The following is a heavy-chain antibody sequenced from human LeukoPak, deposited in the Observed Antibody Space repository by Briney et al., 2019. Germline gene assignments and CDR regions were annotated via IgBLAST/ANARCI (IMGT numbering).Heavy chain of an antibody. CDR1: GGSVSSGDYY. CDR2: IYNSGGT. V-gene: IGHV4-30-4*01. CDR3: ANYYDRSGYHDAFDI. J-gene: IGHJ3*02. D-gene: IGHD3-22*01. Sequence: PSQTLSLTCTVSGGSVSSGDYYWSWIRQSPGKGLEWIGYIYNSGGTYYNPSLNSRVTISVDTSKNQLSLKLSSVTAADTAVYFCANYYDRSGYHDAFDIWGQGTMVTVSS.